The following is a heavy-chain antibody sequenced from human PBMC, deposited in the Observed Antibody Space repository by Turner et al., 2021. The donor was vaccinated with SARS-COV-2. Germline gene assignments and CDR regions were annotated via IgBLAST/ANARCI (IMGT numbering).Heavy chain of an antibody. CDR1: GGTFISYA. D-gene: IGHD3-22*01. CDR3: ARISAYDSSGYYFDY. CDR2: IIPIFGTA. V-gene: IGHV1-69*01. Sequence: QVQLVHSGADVKKPGSSVKVSCKASGGTFISYAITWVRQAPGQGLEWMGGIIPIFGTANYAQKFQGRVTITADDSTSTAYMELSSLRSEDTAVYYCARISAYDSSGYYFDYWGQGTLVTVSS. J-gene: IGHJ4*02.